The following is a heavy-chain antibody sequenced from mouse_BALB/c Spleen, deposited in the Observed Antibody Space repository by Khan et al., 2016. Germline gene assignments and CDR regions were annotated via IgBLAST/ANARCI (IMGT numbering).Heavy chain of an antibody. J-gene: IGHJ4*01. Sequence: QIQLVQSGPELKKPGETVKISCRASGYAFTDYSIHWVKQAPGKGLKWMGWINTETGEPTYADAFKGRFAFSLETSASTAYLQINNLKNAATATFVCARDGNYLFYCTVDYWGQGTSVTVSS. CDR1: GYAFTDYS. CDR2: INTETGEP. D-gene: IGHD2-1*01. CDR3: ARDGNYLFYCTVDY. V-gene: IGHV9-2-1*01.